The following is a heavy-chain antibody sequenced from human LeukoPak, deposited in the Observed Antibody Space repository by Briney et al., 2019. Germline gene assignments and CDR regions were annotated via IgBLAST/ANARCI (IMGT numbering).Heavy chain of an antibody. V-gene: IGHV4-61*02. CDR3: ARERLDTAMVFDY. Sequence: SQTLSLTCTVSGGSISSGSYYWSWIRQPAGKGLEWIGRIYTSGSTNYNPSLKSRVTISVDTSKNQFSLKLSSVTAADTAVYYCARERLDTAMVFDYWGQGTLVTVSS. CDR2: IYTSGST. J-gene: IGHJ4*02. CDR1: GGSISSGSYY. D-gene: IGHD5-18*01.